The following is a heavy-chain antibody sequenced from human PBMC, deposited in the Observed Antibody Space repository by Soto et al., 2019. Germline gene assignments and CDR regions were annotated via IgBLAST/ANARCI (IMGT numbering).Heavy chain of an antibody. D-gene: IGHD6-13*01. CDR1: GFTFSSYS. Sequence: EVQLVESGGDLVQPGGSLRLSCAASGFTFSSYSMNWVRQAPGKGLEWVSYISSSSSTIYYADSVKGRFTISRDNAKNSLYLQMNSLRAEDTAVYYCARGSSSQIYYYYGMDVWGQGTTVTVSS. V-gene: IGHV3-48*01. J-gene: IGHJ6*02. CDR2: ISSSSSTI. CDR3: ARGSSSQIYYYYGMDV.